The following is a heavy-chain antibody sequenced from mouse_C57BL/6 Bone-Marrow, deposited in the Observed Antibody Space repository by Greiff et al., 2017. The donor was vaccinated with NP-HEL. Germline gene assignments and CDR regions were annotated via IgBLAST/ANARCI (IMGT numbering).Heavy chain of an antibody. CDR1: GFTFSSYA. CDR3: ARDPSYSNYDY. CDR2: ISDGGSYT. V-gene: IGHV5-4*01. D-gene: IGHD2-5*01. J-gene: IGHJ2*01. Sequence: EVQVVESGGGLVKPGGSLKLSCAASGFTFSSYAMSWVRQTPEKRLEWVATISDGGSYTYYPDNVKGRFTISRDNAKNNLYLQMSHLKSEDTAMYYCARDPSYSNYDYWGQGTTLTVSS.